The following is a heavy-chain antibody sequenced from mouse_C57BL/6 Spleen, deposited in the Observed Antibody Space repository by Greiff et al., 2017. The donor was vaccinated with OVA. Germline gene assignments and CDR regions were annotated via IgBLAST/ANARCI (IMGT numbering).Heavy chain of an antibody. J-gene: IGHJ3*01. Sequence: QVQLQQPGAELVRPGSSVKLSCKASGYTFTSYWMDWVKQRPGQGLEWIGNIYPSDSETHYNQTFKDKATLTVDKSTSTAYMQLSSLTSEDSAVYYCARSRDYDYVWCAYWGQGTLVTVSA. V-gene: IGHV1-61*01. CDR1: GYTFTSYW. D-gene: IGHD2-4*01. CDR3: ARSRDYDYVWCAY. CDR2: IYPSDSET.